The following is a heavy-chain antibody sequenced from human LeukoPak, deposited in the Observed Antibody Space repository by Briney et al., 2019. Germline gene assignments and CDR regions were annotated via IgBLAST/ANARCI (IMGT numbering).Heavy chain of an antibody. D-gene: IGHD2-2*01. Sequence: SQTLSLTCTVSGGSISSGDYCRSWIRQPPGKGLEWIGYIYYSGSTYYNPSLKSRVTISVDTSKNQFSLKLSSVTAADTAVYYCAGNIVVVPAAMGIWFDPWGQGTLVTVSS. V-gene: IGHV4-30-4*08. CDR1: GGSISSGDYC. CDR2: IYYSGST. J-gene: IGHJ5*02. CDR3: AGNIVVVPAAMGIWFDP.